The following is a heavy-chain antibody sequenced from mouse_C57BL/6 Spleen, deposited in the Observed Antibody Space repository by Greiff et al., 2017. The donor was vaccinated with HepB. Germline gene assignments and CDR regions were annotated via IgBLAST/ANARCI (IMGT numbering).Heavy chain of an antibody. Sequence: QVQLQQSGPGLVAPSQSLSITCTVSGFSLTSYGVHWVRQPPGKGLEWLVVIWSDGSTTYNSALKSRLSISKDNSKSQVFLKMNSLQTDDTAMYYCARHYGSSFYWYFDVWGTGTTVTVSS. CDR3: ARHYGSSFYWYFDV. V-gene: IGHV2-6-1*01. CDR1: GFSLTSYG. CDR2: IWSDGST. D-gene: IGHD1-1*01. J-gene: IGHJ1*03.